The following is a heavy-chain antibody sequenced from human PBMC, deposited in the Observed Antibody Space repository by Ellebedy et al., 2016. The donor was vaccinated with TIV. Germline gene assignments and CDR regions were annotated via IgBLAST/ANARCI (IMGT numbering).Heavy chain of an antibody. CDR1: GGSITGYY. CDR3: ARGERFLEWHHMDV. J-gene: IGHJ6*03. Sequence: SETLSPTXPVPGGSITGYYWVWIRQLPGKGLEWIGYVSYSGSTNYNRALRSRITISVDTSKSQFSLRLSSVTAADTAVYYCARGERFLEWHHMDVWGRGTMVTVSS. CDR2: VSYSGST. D-gene: IGHD3-3*01. V-gene: IGHV4-59*13.